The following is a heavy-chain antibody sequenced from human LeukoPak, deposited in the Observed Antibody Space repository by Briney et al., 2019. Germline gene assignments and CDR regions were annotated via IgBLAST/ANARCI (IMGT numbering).Heavy chain of an antibody. D-gene: IGHD3/OR15-3a*01. CDR3: ARNNAPYGLDV. J-gene: IGHJ4*02. CDR2: IYYSGST. CDR1: GGSIGSYY. Sequence: SETLSLTCTVSGGSIGSYYWTWIRQPPGKGLECIGYIYYSGSTNYNPSLKSRVTISIDTSKNQFSLKLSSVTAADTAVYYCARNNAPYGLDVWGQGTLVTVSS. V-gene: IGHV4-59*01.